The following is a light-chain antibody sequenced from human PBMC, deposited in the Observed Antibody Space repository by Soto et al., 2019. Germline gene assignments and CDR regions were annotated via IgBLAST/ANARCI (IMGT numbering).Light chain of an antibody. CDR3: QQTYSTLWT. V-gene: IGKV1-39*01. J-gene: IGKJ1*01. Sequence: DIQMTQSPSSLSASVGDRVTITCRASQNINSHLHWYQQKPGKAPNLLIYAASTLESGVSSRFSGSGSGTDFTLTISSLQPEDFTTYYCQQTYSTLWTFGQGTNVEIK. CDR1: QNINSH. CDR2: AAS.